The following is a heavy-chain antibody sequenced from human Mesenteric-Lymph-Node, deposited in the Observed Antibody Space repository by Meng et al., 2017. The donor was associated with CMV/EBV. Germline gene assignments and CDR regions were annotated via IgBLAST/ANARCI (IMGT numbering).Heavy chain of an antibody. Sequence: GESLKISCAASGFTFSSYWMSWVRQAPGKGLEWVANIKQDGSEKYYVDSVKSRFTISRDNAKNSLYLQMNSLRAEDTAVYYCARDIVVVPAAIGGGDYWGQGTLVTVSS. J-gene: IGHJ4*02. D-gene: IGHD2-2*02. V-gene: IGHV3-7*01. CDR2: IKQDGSEK. CDR3: ARDIVVVPAAIGGGDY. CDR1: GFTFSSYW.